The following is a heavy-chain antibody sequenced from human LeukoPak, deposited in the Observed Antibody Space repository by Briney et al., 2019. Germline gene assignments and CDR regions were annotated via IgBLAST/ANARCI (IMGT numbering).Heavy chain of an antibody. CDR1: GGSLSRNSDY. V-gene: IGHV4-39*07. D-gene: IGHD6-19*01. CDR2: IYYGGST. J-gene: IGHJ4*02. CDR3: ARSFSSGWPYVDF. Sequence: SETLSLTCTVSGGSLSRNSDYWVWIRQPPGKGLAWIGSIYYGGSTYYNPSLKSRVTISVDTSKNQFSLKLTSVTAADTAVYYCARSFSSGWPYVDFWGQGTLVTVSS.